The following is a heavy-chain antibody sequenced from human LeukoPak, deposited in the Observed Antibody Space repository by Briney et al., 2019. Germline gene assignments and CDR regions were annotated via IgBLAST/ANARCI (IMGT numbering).Heavy chain of an antibody. J-gene: IGHJ4*02. V-gene: IGHV4-39*07. CDR1: GGSISSSSYY. Sequence: SETLSLTCTVSGGSISSSSYYWGWIRQPPGKGLEWIGSIYYSGSTYYNPSLKSRVTISVDTSKNQFSLKLSSVTAADTAVYYCARVSAMAFFDYWGQGTLVTVSS. CDR3: ARVSAMAFFDY. CDR2: IYYSGST. D-gene: IGHD5-18*01.